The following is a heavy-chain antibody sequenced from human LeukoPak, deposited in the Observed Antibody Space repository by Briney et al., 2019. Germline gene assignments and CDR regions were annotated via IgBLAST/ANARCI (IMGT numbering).Heavy chain of an antibody. CDR2: IYYSGST. V-gene: IGHV4-39*07. J-gene: IGHJ4*02. Sequence: SETLSLTCTVSGGSISSSSYYWGWIRQPPGKGLEWIGSIYYSGSTYYNPSLKSRVTISVDTSKNQFSLKLSSVTAADTAVYYCARASPLRCFDWLQSGLDYWGQGTLVTVSS. D-gene: IGHD3-9*01. CDR1: GGSISSSSYY. CDR3: ARASPLRCFDWLQSGLDY.